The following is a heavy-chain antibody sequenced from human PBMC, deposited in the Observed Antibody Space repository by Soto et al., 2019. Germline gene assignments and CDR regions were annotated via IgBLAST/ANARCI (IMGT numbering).Heavy chain of an antibody. CDR2: IDPSDSYT. Sequence: PGESLKISCKGSGYSFTSYWISWVRQMPGKGLEWMGRIDPSDSYTNYSPSFQGHVTISADKSISTAYLQWSSLKASDTAMYYCAISPYSSSSQFDYWGQGTLVTVSS. CDR1: GYSFTSYW. V-gene: IGHV5-10-1*01. CDR3: AISPYSSSSQFDY. J-gene: IGHJ4*02. D-gene: IGHD6-6*01.